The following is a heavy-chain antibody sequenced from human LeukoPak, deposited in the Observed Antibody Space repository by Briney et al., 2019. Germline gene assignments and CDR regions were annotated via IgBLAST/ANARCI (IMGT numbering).Heavy chain of an antibody. D-gene: IGHD1-26*01. J-gene: IGHJ4*02. Sequence: SVKVSCKASGGTFSSYAISWVRQAPGQGLEWMGRVIPIFGTANYAQKFQGRVTITTEETTSTTYMELSSLRSEDTAVYYCARDVRWELLEAGFDYWGQGTLVTVSS. V-gene: IGHV1-69*05. CDR3: ARDVRWELLEAGFDY. CDR2: VIPIFGTA. CDR1: GGTFSSYA.